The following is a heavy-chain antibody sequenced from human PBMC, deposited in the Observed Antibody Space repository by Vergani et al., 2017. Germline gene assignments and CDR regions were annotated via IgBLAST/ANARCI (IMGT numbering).Heavy chain of an antibody. J-gene: IGHJ6*03. Sequence: VQLVESGGGLVKPGGSLRLSCAASGFTFSSYGMHWVRQAPGKGLEWVAFIRYDGSNKYYADSVKGRFTISRDNSKNTLYLQMNSLRAEDTAVYYCAKDELERTNYYYYMDVWGKGTTVTVSS. CDR2: IRYDGSNK. CDR3: AKDELERTNYYYYMDV. V-gene: IGHV3-30*02. D-gene: IGHD1-1*01. CDR1: GFTFSSYG.